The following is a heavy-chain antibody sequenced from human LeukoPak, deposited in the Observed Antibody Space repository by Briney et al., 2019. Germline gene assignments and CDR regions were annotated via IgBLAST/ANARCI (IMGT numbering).Heavy chain of an antibody. D-gene: IGHD6-19*01. CDR3: AKLPGVAGTNYYCGMDV. V-gene: IGHV3-30*18. CDR1: GFTFSSYG. CDR2: ISCDGSNK. J-gene: IGHJ6*02. Sequence: PVGSLRLSCAASGFTFSSYGMHWVRQAPGKGLEWVADISCDGSNKYYADSVKGRFTISRDNSKNTLYLQMNRLRAEDTAVYYCAKLPGVAGTNYYCGMDVWGQGTTVTVSS.